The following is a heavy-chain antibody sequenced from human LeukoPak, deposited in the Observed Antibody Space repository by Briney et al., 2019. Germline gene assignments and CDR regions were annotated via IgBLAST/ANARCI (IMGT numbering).Heavy chain of an antibody. CDR1: EFSVGSNY. CDR2: IYSGGST. J-gene: IGHJ5*02. Sequence: PGGSLRLSCAASEFSVGSNYMTWVRQAPGKGLEWVSLIYSGGSTYYADSVKGRFTISRDNSKSTLYLQMNSLRAEDTAVYYCARKGGTYYYGSGTEGWFDPWGQGTLVTVAS. V-gene: IGHV3-66*01. D-gene: IGHD3-10*01. CDR3: ARKGGTYYYGSGTEGWFDP.